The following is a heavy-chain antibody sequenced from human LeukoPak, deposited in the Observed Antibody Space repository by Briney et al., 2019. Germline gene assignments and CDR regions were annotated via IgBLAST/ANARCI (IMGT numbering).Heavy chain of an antibody. CDR1: GYTFTSYG. J-gene: IGHJ3*01. CDR2: ISAYNGNT. Sequence: ASVKVSCKASGYTFTSYGISWVRQAPGQGLEWMGWISAYNGNTNYAQKLQGRVTMTTDTSTSTAYMELRSLRSDDTAVYYCARGPPQWELRDDAFDVWGQGTMVTVSS. D-gene: IGHD1-26*01. V-gene: IGHV1-18*01. CDR3: ARGPPQWELRDDAFDV.